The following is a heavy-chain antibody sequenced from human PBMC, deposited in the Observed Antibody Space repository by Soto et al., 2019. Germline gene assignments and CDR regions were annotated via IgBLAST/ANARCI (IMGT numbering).Heavy chain of an antibody. Sequence: ASVKVSCKASGYTFTSYGISWVRQAPGQGLEWMGWISAYNGNTNYAQKLQGRVTITTDTSTSTAYMELSSLRSEDTAVYYCARSYCSGGSCYTDIDYWGQGTLVTVS. J-gene: IGHJ4*02. V-gene: IGHV1-18*01. CDR1: GYTFTSYG. D-gene: IGHD2-15*01. CDR2: ISAYNGNT. CDR3: ARSYCSGGSCYTDIDY.